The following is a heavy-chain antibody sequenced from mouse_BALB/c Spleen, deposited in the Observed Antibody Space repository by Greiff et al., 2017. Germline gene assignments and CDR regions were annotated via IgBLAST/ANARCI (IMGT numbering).Heavy chain of an antibody. V-gene: IGHV1-26*01. CDR3: ARSPHIYSRAWFAY. Sequence: EVQLQQSGPELVKPGASVKISCKASVYTFTDYYMNWVKQSHGKSLEWIGLVNPNNGGTSYNQKFKGKATLTVDKSSSTAYMELRSLTSEDSAVYYCARSPHIYSRAWFAYWGQGTLVTVSA. CDR1: VYTFTDYY. J-gene: IGHJ3*01. D-gene: IGHD2-1*01. CDR2: VNPNNGGT.